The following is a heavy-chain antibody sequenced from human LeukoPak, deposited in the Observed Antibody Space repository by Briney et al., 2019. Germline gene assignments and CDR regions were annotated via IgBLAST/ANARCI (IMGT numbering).Heavy chain of an antibody. CDR3: AKEYCSSTSCYGDY. Sequence: ASVKVSCKASGYTFTGYYMHWVRQAPGQGLEWMGRINPNSGGTNYAQKFQGRVTMTRDTSISTAYMELSRLRFDDTAVYYCAKEYCSSTSCYGDYWGQGTLVTVSS. CDR1: GYTFTGYY. J-gene: IGHJ4*02. V-gene: IGHV1-2*06. D-gene: IGHD2-2*01. CDR2: INPNSGGT.